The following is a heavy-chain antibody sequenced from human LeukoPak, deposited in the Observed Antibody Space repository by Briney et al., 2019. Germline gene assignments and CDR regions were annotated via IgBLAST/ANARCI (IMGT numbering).Heavy chain of an antibody. Sequence: GGSLRLSCAASGFIFSGYSMNWVRQAPGKGLEWISYISSSSTTMYYADSVKGRFTISRDNAKNSLYLQMNSLRAEDTAVYYCARAVAVAGTGPYGMDVWGQGTTVTVSS. D-gene: IGHD6-19*01. CDR3: ARAVAVAGTGPYGMDV. J-gene: IGHJ6*02. CDR2: ISSSSTTM. CDR1: GFIFSGYS. V-gene: IGHV3-48*04.